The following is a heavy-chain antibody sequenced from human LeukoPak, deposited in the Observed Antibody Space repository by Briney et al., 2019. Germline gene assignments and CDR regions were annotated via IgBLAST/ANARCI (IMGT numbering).Heavy chain of an antibody. CDR2: ISSSSSYI. CDR3: ARDLSYYYDSSGSKGDY. D-gene: IGHD3-22*01. J-gene: IGHJ4*02. Sequence: GGSLRLSCAASGFTFSSYSMNWVRQAPGKGLEWVSSISSSSSYIYYADSVKGRFTISRDNAKNSLYLQMNSLRAEDTAVYYCARDLSYYYDSSGSKGDYWGQGTLVTVSS. CDR1: GFTFSSYS. V-gene: IGHV3-21*01.